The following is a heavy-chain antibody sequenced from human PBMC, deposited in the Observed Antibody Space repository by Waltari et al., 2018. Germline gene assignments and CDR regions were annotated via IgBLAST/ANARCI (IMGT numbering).Heavy chain of an antibody. J-gene: IGHJ2*01. CDR1: GFSLSTSGAG. CDR2: IYWNDDK. Sequence: QITLKESGPTLVKPTQTLTLTCTFSGFSLSTSGAGVGWIRQPPGKALEWLALIYWNDDKRYSPSLKSRLTITKDTSKNQVVLTMTNMDPVDTATYYCAHRTYYYDSSGSPTNWYFDLWGRGTLVTVSS. V-gene: IGHV2-5*01. D-gene: IGHD3-22*01. CDR3: AHRTYYYDSSGSPTNWYFDL.